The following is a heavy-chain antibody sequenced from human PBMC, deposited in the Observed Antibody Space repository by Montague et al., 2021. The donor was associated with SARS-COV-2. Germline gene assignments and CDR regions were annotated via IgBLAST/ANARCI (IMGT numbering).Heavy chain of an antibody. CDR1: GGSISDRTYY. Sequence: SETLSLTCSVSGGSISDRTYYWGCIRQSPGKGLEWIGTLNYSGTTYYNPSLQSRVTISLDTAKNQLSLKMTSVTAADTAVYYCARNWDIAAAGNWGQGTLVTVSS. CDR2: LNYSGTT. D-gene: IGHD6-13*01. V-gene: IGHV4-39*01. J-gene: IGHJ4*02. CDR3: ARNWDIAAAGN.